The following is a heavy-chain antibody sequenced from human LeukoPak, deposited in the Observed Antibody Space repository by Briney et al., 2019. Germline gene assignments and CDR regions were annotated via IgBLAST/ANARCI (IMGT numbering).Heavy chain of an antibody. CDR1: GGTFSSYA. J-gene: IGHJ5*02. V-gene: IGHV1-69*13. CDR2: IIPIFGTA. D-gene: IGHD2-2*01. Sequence: ASVKVSCKASGGTFSSYAISRVRQAPGQGLEWMGGIIPIFGTANYAQKFQGRVTITADESTSTAYMELSSLRSEDTAVYYCARVLVRLGSSTSRFDPWGQGTLVTVSS. CDR3: ARVLVRLGSSTSRFDP.